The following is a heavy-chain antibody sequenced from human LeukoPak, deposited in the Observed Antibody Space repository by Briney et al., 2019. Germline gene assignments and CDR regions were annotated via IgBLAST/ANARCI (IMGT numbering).Heavy chain of an antibody. CDR2: IYPGDSDT. V-gene: IGHV5-51*01. D-gene: IGHD2-2*01. CDR3: AGGLYWSSANCYFDY. CDR1: GYSFISYW. Sequence: GESLKISCKGSGYSFISYWIGWVRQMPGKGLEWMGIIYPGDSDTRYSPSFQGQASISVDKSTSTAYLQWGSLKASDTAMYYCAGGLYWSSANCYFDYWGQGTLVTVSS. J-gene: IGHJ4*02.